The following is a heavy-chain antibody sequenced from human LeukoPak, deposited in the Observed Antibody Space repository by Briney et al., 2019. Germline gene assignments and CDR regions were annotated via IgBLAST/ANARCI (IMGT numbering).Heavy chain of an antibody. CDR2: IIRVTGTA. CDR3: ARGRYSSGWKSYSSHYYYGLDV. CDR1: GGTFSNYA. V-gene: IGHV1-69*13. J-gene: IGHJ6*02. D-gene: IGHD6-19*01. Sequence: SVKVSCKASGGTFSNYAISWVRQAPGQRLEWMGGIIRVTGTADYAQKFQGRVTITADESTSTAYMELSSLRSEDTAAYYCARGRYSSGWKSYSSHYYYGLDVWGQGTTVTVSS.